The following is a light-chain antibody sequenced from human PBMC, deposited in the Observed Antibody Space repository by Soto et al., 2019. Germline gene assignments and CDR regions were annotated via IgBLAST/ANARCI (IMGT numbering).Light chain of an antibody. V-gene: IGKV1-5*03. CDR1: QSISRW. CDR3: QHYNTYPMYT. CDR2: EAS. Sequence: DIQMIQSPSTLSASVGDRVTITCRASQSISRWLAWYQQKPGKAPKLLIYEASTLQSGVPSRFSGSGSGTECTLTISSLQPDDFATYYCQHYNTYPMYTFGQGTKLEVK. J-gene: IGKJ2*01.